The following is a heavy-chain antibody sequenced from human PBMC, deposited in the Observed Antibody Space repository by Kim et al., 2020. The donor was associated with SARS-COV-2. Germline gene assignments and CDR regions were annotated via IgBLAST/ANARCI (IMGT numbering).Heavy chain of an antibody. V-gene: IGHV4-31*03. D-gene: IGHD2-2*01. CDR3: ARSPEVVPAAKGTYYYGMDV. J-gene: IGHJ6*02. Sequence: SETLSLTCTVSGGSISSGGYYWSWIRQHPGKGLEWIGYIYYSGSTYYNPSLKGRVTISVDTSKNQFSLKLSSVTAADTAVYYCARSPEVVPAAKGTYYYGMDVWGQGTTVTVSS. CDR2: IYYSGST. CDR1: GGSISSGGYY.